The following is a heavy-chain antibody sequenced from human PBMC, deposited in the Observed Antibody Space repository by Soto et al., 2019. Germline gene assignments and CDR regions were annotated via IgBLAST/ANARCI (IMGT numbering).Heavy chain of an antibody. CDR3: ALSGGFLEWLLRDYYYYGMDV. CDR2: ISGSGGST. CDR1: GFTFSSYA. D-gene: IGHD3-3*01. V-gene: IGHV3-23*01. J-gene: IGHJ6*02. Sequence: GGSLRLSCAASGFTFSSYAMSWVRQAPGKGLEWVSAISGSGGSTYYADSVKGRFTISRDNSKNTLYLQMNSLRAEDTAVYYCALSGGFLEWLLRDYYYYGMDVWGQGTTVTVSS.